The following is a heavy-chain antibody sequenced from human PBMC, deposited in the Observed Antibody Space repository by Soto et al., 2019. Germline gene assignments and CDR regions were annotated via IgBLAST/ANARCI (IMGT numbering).Heavy chain of an antibody. V-gene: IGHV2-5*02. D-gene: IGHD6-19*01. Sequence: QLTLKESGPTLVKPTQPLTLACTFSGFSLSTSGVGVGWIRQPPGKALDWLALIYLDDDKRHSPSLKSRLTSTKDTSKNQVVLTITNMDPVDTATYYGGHKEAGDRGFKYWGQGTLLTVS. CDR1: GFSLSTSGVG. J-gene: IGHJ4*02. CDR2: IYLDDDK. CDR3: GHKEAGDRGFKY.